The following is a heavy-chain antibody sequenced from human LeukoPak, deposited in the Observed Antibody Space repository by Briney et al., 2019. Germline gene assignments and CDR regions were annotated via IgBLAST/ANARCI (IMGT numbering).Heavy chain of an antibody. CDR3: ARTPSGGTTGHFDY. CDR1: RFSLSTSGMC. D-gene: IGHD1-1*01. J-gene: IGHJ4*02. Sequence: SGPTLVKPTQTLTLPCTFSRFSLSTSGMCVSWIRQPPGKALEWLALIDWDDDKYYSTSLKTRLTISKDTSKNQVVLTMTNMDPVDTATCYCARTPSGGTTGHFDYWGQGTLVTVSS. V-gene: IGHV2-70*01. CDR2: IDWDDDK.